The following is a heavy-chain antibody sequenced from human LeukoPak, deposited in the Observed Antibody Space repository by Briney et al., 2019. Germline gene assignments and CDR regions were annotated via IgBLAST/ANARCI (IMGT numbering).Heavy chain of an antibody. J-gene: IGHJ4*02. CDR1: GYSISSGYY. CDR3: ARAETYSSDWYDPFFDY. CDR2: LYHSGNP. D-gene: IGHD6-19*01. V-gene: IGHV4-38-2*02. Sequence: PSETLSLTCTVSGYSISSGYYWGWIRQPPGKGLEWIGSLYHSGNPYYNPSLKSRATISVDTSKNHFSLKLRSVTAADTAVYYCARAETYSSDWYDPFFDYWGQGTLVTVSS.